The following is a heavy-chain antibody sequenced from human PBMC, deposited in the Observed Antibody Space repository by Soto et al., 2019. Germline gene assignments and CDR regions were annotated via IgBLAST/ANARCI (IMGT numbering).Heavy chain of an antibody. CDR2: ISAYNGNT. D-gene: IGHD3-3*01. V-gene: IGHV1-18*01. Sequence: ASVRVSCKASGYTFTSYGISWVRQAPGQGLEWMGWISAYNGNTNYAQKLQGRVTMTTDTSTSTAYMELRSLRSDDTAVYYCARGKYDFCRGHAYYYYGMDVRGQGTTVTGSS. CDR3: ARGKYDFCRGHAYYYYGMDV. CDR1: GYTFTSYG. J-gene: IGHJ6*02.